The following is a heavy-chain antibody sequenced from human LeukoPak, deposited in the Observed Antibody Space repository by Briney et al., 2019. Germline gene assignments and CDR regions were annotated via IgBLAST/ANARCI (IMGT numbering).Heavy chain of an antibody. CDR1: GYTFTGYY. Sequence: ASVKVSCKASGYTFTGYYMHWVRQAPGQGLEWMGWINPNSGGTNYAQKFQGRVTMTRDTSISTAYMELSRLRSDDTAVYYCARTLLGYCSGGSCQGFDPWGQGTLVTVSS. D-gene: IGHD2-15*01. CDR2: INPNSGGT. V-gene: IGHV1-2*02. CDR3: ARTLLGYCSGGSCQGFDP. J-gene: IGHJ5*02.